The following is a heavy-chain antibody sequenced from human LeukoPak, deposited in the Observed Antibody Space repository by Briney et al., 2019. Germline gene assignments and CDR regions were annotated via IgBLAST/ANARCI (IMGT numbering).Heavy chain of an antibody. CDR3: ARVRGYYYDSSGPRPCYFDY. CDR2: INHSGST. CDR1: GGSFSGYY. J-gene: IGHJ4*02. D-gene: IGHD3-22*01. V-gene: IGHV4-34*01. Sequence: SETLSLTCAVYGGSFSGYYWSWIRQPPGKGLEWIGEINHSGSTNYNPSLKSRVTISVDTSKNQFSLKLSSVTAADTAVYYCARVRGYYYDSSGPRPCYFDYWGQGTLVTVSS.